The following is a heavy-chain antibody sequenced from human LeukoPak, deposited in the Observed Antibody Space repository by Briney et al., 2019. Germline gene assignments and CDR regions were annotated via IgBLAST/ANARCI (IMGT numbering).Heavy chain of an antibody. CDR3: ARVAVAGTDNGY. V-gene: IGHV1-46*01. CDR2: INPSGGST. Sequence: ASVKVSCKASGYTFTSYYMHWVRQAPGQGLEWMGIINPSGGSTSYAQKFRGRVTMTRDASTSTVYMELSSLRSEDTAVYYCARVAVAGTDNGYWGQGTLVTVSS. D-gene: IGHD6-19*01. J-gene: IGHJ4*02. CDR1: GYTFTSYY.